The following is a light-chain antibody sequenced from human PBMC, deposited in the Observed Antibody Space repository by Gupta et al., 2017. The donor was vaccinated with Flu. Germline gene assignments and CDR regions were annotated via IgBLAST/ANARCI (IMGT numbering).Light chain of an antibody. Sequence: YVLTEPTSASVAPGQTGRIPRGGDEIGSHSVNWYQQKPVQAPVLVVYDDSDRPSGIPNRFSGSNSGGTASLTIDRVEAGDEAGYCCQVCDRSRDPCWVFGGGTTLTVL. J-gene: IGLJ3*02. CDR3: QVCDRSRDPCWV. V-gene: IGLV3-21*02. CDR2: DDS. CDR1: EIGSHS.